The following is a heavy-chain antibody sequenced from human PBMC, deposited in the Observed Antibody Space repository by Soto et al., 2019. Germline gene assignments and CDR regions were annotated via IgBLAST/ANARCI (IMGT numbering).Heavy chain of an antibody. CDR3: ASAGVRGVIITEPNWFDP. Sequence: PSETLSLTCAVYGGSFSGYYWSWIRQPPGKGLEWIGEINHSGSTNYNPSLKSRVTISVDTSKNQFSLKLSSVTAADTAVYYCASAGVRGVIITEPNWFDPWGQGTLVTVSS. V-gene: IGHV4-34*01. CDR1: GGSFSGYY. CDR2: INHSGST. J-gene: IGHJ5*02. D-gene: IGHD3-10*01.